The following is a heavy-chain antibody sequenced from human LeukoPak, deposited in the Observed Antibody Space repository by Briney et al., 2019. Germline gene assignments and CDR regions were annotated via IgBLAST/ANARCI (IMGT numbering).Heavy chain of an antibody. Sequence: KPWETLSLTCTVSGGSISSYYLSWIRQPPGKGLEWIGYIYYSGSTNYNPSLKSRVTISVDTSKNQFSLKLSSVTAADTALYYCARSRGYFDYWGQGTLVTVSS. V-gene: IGHV4-59*01. CDR3: ARSRGYFDY. D-gene: IGHD6-13*01. CDR2: IYYSGST. CDR1: GGSISSYY. J-gene: IGHJ4*02.